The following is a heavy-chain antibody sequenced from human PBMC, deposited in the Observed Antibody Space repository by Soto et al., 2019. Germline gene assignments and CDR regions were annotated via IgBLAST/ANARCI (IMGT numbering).Heavy chain of an antibody. CDR1: GYTFTSYA. V-gene: IGHV1-3*01. Sequence: GASVKVSCKASGYTFTSYAMHCVRQAPGQRLEWMGWINAGNGNTKYSRKFQGRVTITRDTSASTAYMELSSLRSEDTAVYYCARGEDCSGGSCHSEYYWFDPWGQGTLVTSPQ. D-gene: IGHD2-15*01. CDR2: INAGNGNT. J-gene: IGHJ5*02. CDR3: ARGEDCSGGSCHSEYYWFDP.